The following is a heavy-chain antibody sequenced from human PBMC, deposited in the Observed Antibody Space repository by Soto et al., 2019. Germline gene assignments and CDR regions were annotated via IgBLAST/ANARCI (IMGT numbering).Heavy chain of an antibody. CDR2: ISSSSSTI. Sequence: GGSLRLSCAASGFTFSSYSMNWVRQAPGKGLEWVSYISSSSSTIYYADSVKGRFTISRDNAKNSLYLKMNSLRAEDTAVYYCARGGGYYDFWSGYPTGAFDIWGQGTMVTVSS. CDR1: GFTFSSYS. D-gene: IGHD3-3*01. V-gene: IGHV3-48*01. CDR3: ARGGGYYDFWSGYPTGAFDI. J-gene: IGHJ3*02.